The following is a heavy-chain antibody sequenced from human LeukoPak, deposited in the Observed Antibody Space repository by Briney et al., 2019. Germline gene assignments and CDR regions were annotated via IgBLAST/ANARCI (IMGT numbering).Heavy chain of an antibody. J-gene: IGHJ4*02. D-gene: IGHD3-9*01. V-gene: IGHV4-30-2*02. CDR2: IYHSGST. CDR1: GGSISSGGYY. Sequence: SETLSLTCTGSGGSISSGGYYWSWIRQPPGKGLEWIGYIYHSGSTYYNPSLKSRVTISVGTSKTQFSLKVTSVTTADTAVYYCAKGRKDFDTNLGPFDSWGQGILVTVSS. CDR3: AKGRKDFDTNLGPFDS.